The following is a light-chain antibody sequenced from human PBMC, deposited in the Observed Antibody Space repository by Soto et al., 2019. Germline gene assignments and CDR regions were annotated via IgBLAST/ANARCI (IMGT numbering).Light chain of an antibody. Sequence: DIQMTQSPSSLSASVGDRVTMTCWASQPISIYLNWYQQKPGRAPKILIYAASRLRSGVPSRFSADGSGTDFTSTISSLQHEDFATYYCLQSSSTPPFTFGPGTKVDLK. CDR1: QPISIY. J-gene: IGKJ3*01. CDR2: AAS. CDR3: LQSSSTPPFT. V-gene: IGKV1-39*01.